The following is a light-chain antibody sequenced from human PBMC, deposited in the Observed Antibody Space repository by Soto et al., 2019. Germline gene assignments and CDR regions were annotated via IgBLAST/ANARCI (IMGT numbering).Light chain of an antibody. V-gene: IGKV1-8*01. J-gene: IGKJ1*01. Sequence: AIRMTKSPSSLLSSTGDRVTITCRASQGISSYLAWYQQKPGKAPKLLIYAASTLQSGVPSRFSVSGSGTDFTLTFSCLKPEDFATYYGQHYNSYSEAFCQGTKVDIK. CDR1: QGISSY. CDR2: AAS. CDR3: QHYNSYSEA.